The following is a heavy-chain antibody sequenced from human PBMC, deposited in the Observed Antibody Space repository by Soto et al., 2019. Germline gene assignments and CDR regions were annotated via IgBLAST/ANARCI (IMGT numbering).Heavy chain of an antibody. D-gene: IGHD4-17*01. CDR1: GFSLSTSGMC. Sequence: SGPTLVNPTHTLTLTCTFSGFSLSTSGMCVSWIRQPPGKALEWLALIDWNDDKYYNTSLKTRLTISKDISKSQMVLTMTNMDPVVTATYYCARITVTGDAGFDFWGQGTLVAVSS. V-gene: IGHV2-70*01. J-gene: IGHJ4*02. CDR2: IDWNDDK. CDR3: ARITVTGDAGFDF.